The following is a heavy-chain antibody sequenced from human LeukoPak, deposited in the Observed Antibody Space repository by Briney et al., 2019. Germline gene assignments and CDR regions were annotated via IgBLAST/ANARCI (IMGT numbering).Heavy chain of an antibody. Sequence: PXKGLXXRXEINHSXSTNYNPSLKSRVTISVDTSKNQFSLKLSSVTAADTAVYYCARVRSTYYYDSSGYYSPTFDYWGQGTLVTVSS. CDR3: ARVRSTYYYDSSGYYSPTFDY. V-gene: IGHV4-34*01. J-gene: IGHJ4*02. CDR2: INHSXST. D-gene: IGHD3-22*01.